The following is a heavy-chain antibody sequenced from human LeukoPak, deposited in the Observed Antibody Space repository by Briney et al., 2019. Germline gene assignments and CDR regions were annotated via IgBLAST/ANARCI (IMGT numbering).Heavy chain of an antibody. CDR2: VYTSWST. CDR1: GASMSSYY. Sequence: SDTLSLTCTVDGASMSSYYWRWVRQPAGKGLEWLGRVYTSWSTNYNPSLKSRVSISVVKSKNRLSLKLGSVTAAVTAGYYCARALETAMASDAFDIWGQGTMVTVSS. D-gene: IGHD5-18*01. CDR3: ARALETAMASDAFDI. J-gene: IGHJ3*02. V-gene: IGHV4-4*07.